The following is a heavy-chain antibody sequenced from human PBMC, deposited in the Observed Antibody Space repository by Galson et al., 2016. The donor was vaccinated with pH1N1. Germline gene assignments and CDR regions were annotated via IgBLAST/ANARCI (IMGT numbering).Heavy chain of an antibody. CDR2: ISYDGNNK. V-gene: IGHV3-30*03. CDR1: GFTFSTYG. Sequence: SLRLSCAASGFTFSTYGMNWVRQAPGKGLEWVAVISYDGNNKYYVDSVKDRFTISRDSSRNTLYLQMTSLRAEDTAVYYCARDRPQMLLRYFEWLLGDAMDVWGQGTTVTVSS. J-gene: IGHJ6*02. CDR3: ARDRPQMLLRYFEWLLGDAMDV. D-gene: IGHD3-9*01.